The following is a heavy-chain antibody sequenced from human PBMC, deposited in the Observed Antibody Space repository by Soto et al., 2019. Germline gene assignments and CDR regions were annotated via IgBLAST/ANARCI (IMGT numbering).Heavy chain of an antibody. CDR1: GGTFSGYA. CDR2: IIPLLGIT. CDR3: AGDPRSITGTTSSEDVQH. J-gene: IGHJ1*01. D-gene: IGHD1-20*01. Sequence: QAQLMQSGAEVKKPGSSVKVSCKASGGTFSGYAINWVRQAPGQGLEWMGGIIPLLGITDYGQKFQGRITIAADESTGTAYMDLRGLRSEDTAVYYCAGDPRSITGTTSSEDVQHWGQGTLVSVSS. V-gene: IGHV1-69*01.